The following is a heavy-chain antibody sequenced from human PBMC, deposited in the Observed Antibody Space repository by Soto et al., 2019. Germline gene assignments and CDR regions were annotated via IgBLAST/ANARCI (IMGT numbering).Heavy chain of an antibody. Sequence: ASETLSLTCTVSGGSISSGGYYWSWIRQHPGKGLEWIGYIYYSGSTYYNPSLKSRVTISVDTSKNQFSLKLSSVTAADTAVYYCARSGSGYYYYYYGMDVWGQGTTVTVSS. CDR3: ARSGSGYYYYYYGMDV. J-gene: IGHJ6*02. CDR1: GGSISSGGYY. V-gene: IGHV4-31*03. D-gene: IGHD3-3*01. CDR2: IYYSGST.